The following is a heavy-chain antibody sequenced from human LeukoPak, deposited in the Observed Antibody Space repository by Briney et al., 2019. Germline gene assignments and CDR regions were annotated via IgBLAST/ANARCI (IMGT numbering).Heavy chain of an antibody. D-gene: IGHD3-22*01. V-gene: IGHV3-7*01. CDR3: ARDYYDSSGYYPNLYFDY. CDR2: IKQDGSEK. CDR1: AFTFSYYW. J-gene: IGHJ4*02. Sequence: GGSLRLSCAASAFTFSYYWMNWVRRAPGKGLEWVASIKQDGSEKYYVDSVKGRFTISRDNAKNSLYLQMNNLRAEDTAVYYCARDYYDSSGYYPNLYFDYWGQGTPVTVSS.